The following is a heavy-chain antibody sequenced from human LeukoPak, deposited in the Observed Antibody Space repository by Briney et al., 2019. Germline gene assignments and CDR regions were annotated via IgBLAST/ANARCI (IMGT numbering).Heavy chain of an antibody. J-gene: IGHJ4*02. CDR1: GGSISNYY. Sequence: SETLSLTCTVSGGSISNYYWSWIRQPPGKGLEWIGYISYSGSTNYNPSLKSRVTISVDTSKNQYSLKLNSVTAADTAVYYCARDGVYCSGGNCYTYWGQGTLVTVSS. CDR2: ISYSGST. CDR3: ARDGVYCSGGNCYTY. V-gene: IGHV4-59*01. D-gene: IGHD2-15*01.